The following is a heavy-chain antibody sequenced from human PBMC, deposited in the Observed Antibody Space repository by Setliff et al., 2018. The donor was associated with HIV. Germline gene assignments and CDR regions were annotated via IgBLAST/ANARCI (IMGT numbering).Heavy chain of an antibody. CDR3: ARWHPPYGFWEEDY. D-gene: IGHD3-10*01. Sequence: SETLSLTCTVSGGAININNYYWSWIRQPPGKGLEWIGNIYYSGSTYYNPSLKTRVTISVDGSKNQFSLKLKSVTAADTAVYYCARWHPPYGFWEEDYWGQGTLVTVSS. CDR1: GGAININNYY. CDR2: IYYSGST. V-gene: IGHV4-39*01. J-gene: IGHJ4*02.